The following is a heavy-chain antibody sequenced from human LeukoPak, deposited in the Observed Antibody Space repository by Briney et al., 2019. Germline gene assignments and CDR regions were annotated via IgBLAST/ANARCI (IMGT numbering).Heavy chain of an antibody. CDR3: AKPLGYCSNGVSGSCYFDY. Sequence: GGSLRLSCAASGLTFSSYGMHWVRQAPGKGLEWVAVISYDGSNKYYADSVKGRFTISRDNSKNTVYLQMNSLRVEDTAVYYCAKPLGYCSNGVSGSCYFDYWGQGTRVTVSS. V-gene: IGHV3-30*18. CDR1: GLTFSSYG. J-gene: IGHJ4*02. CDR2: ISYDGSNK. D-gene: IGHD2-8*01.